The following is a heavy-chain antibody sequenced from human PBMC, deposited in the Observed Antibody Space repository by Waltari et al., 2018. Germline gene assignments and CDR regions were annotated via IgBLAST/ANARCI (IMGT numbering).Heavy chain of an antibody. CDR1: GFPFNNFR. J-gene: IGHJ4*02. CDR3: ARSDFSRSSSLSFFD. D-gene: IGHD6-6*01. Sequence: QVQLVESGGGVVQPGRSLTLSCAAAGFPFNNFRMHWVRQAPGKGLEWVAVISYDGTKQYYTDSVKGRFTISRDNSKNTLFLQMNSLVPEDTAVYFCARSDFSRSSSLSFFDWGQGTRVTVSS. CDR2: ISYDGTKQ. V-gene: IGHV3-30*03.